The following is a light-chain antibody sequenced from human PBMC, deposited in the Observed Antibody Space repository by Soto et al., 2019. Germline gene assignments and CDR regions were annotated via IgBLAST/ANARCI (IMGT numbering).Light chain of an antibody. CDR1: SGNIANNF. CDR3: QSYDSATPVV. Sequence: NFMLTQPPSVSESPGKTVTISCTRSSGNIANNFVQWYQQRPGSAPTILIFEDDQRPSGVPDRFSGSIDSSSNSASLTISGLTTEDEADYYCQSYDSATPVVFGGGTQLTVL. V-gene: IGLV6-57*04. J-gene: IGLJ2*01. CDR2: EDD.